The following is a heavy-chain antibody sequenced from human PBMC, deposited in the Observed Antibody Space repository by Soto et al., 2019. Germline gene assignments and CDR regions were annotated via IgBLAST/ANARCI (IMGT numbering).Heavy chain of an antibody. CDR1: GFTFSSYA. J-gene: IGHJ4*02. CDR2: ISGSGGST. V-gene: IGHV3-23*01. Sequence: GGSLRLSCAASGFTFSSYAMSWVRQAPGKGLEWVSAISGSGGSTYYADSVKGRFTISRDNSKNTLYLQMNSLRAEDTAVYYCAKEPSMITFGGVIGGNDYWGQGTLVTVSS. D-gene: IGHD3-16*02. CDR3: AKEPSMITFGGVIGGNDY.